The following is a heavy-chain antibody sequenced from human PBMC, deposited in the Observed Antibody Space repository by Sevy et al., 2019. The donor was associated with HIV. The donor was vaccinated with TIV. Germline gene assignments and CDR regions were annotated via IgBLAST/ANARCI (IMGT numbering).Heavy chain of an antibody. D-gene: IGHD1-26*01. CDR2: ISAYNGNT. J-gene: IGHJ4*02. V-gene: IGHV1-18*01. Sequence: ASVKVSCKASGYIFSSYGISWVRQAPGQGLEWMGWISAYNGNTNYAQRLQGRVTMTTDTSTSTAYMELRSLRSDDTAVYYCARTVVGATEYFDYWGQGTLVTVSS. CDR3: ARTVVGATEYFDY. CDR1: GYIFSSYG.